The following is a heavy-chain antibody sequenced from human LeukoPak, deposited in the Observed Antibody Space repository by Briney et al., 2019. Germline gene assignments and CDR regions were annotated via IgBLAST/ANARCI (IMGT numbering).Heavy chain of an antibody. J-gene: IGHJ4*02. Sequence: GGSLRLSCAASGFTFSSYSMNWVRQAPGKGLEWVSSISSSSSYIYYADSVKGRFTISRDNAKNSLYLQMNSLRAEDTAVYYCARVNYGCSSTSCYTRGLDYWGQGTLVTVSS. CDR1: GFTFSSYS. CDR2: ISSSSSYI. CDR3: ARVNYGCSSTSCYTRGLDY. D-gene: IGHD2-2*02. V-gene: IGHV3-21*01.